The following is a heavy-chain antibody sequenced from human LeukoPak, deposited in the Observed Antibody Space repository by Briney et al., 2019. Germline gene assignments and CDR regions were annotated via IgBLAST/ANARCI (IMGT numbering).Heavy chain of an antibody. CDR1: GFTFSSYG. V-gene: IGHV3-48*01. CDR2: ISPSSSTI. CDR3: AREHTPFGSGCTAAY. J-gene: IGHJ4*02. D-gene: IGHD6-19*01. Sequence: PGGSLRLSCAASGFTFSSYGMNWVRQAPGKGLEWVSYISPSSSTIYYADSGKGRFTISRDNAKNSLYLRMNSLRAEDTAVYYCAREHTPFGSGCTAAYWGQGTPVTVSS.